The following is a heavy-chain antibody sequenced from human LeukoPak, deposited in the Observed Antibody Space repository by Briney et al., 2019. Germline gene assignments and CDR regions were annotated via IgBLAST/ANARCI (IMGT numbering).Heavy chain of an antibody. J-gene: IGHJ3*02. CDR3: AKDSRLGYYDFWSGYDDAFDI. Sequence: GGSLRLSCAASGFTFSSYAMSWVRQAPGKGLEWVSAISGSGGSTYYADSVKGRFTISRDNSKDTLYLQMNSLRAEDTAVYYCAKDSRLGYYDFWSGYDDAFDIWGQGTMVTVSS. CDR1: GFTFSSYA. D-gene: IGHD3-3*01. CDR2: ISGSGGST. V-gene: IGHV3-23*01.